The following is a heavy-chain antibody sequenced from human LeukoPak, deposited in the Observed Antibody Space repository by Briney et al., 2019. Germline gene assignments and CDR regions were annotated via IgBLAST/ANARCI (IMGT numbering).Heavy chain of an antibody. D-gene: IGHD3-9*01. CDR2: IYHSGST. CDR1: GYSISSGYY. Sequence: SETLSLTCAVSGYSISSGYYWGWIRQPPGKGLEWIGSIYHSGSTYYNPSLKSRVTISVDTSKNQFSLKLSSVTAADTAVYYCAREPPEENDILTGYRNYFDYWGQGTLVTVSS. J-gene: IGHJ4*02. CDR3: AREPPEENDILTGYRNYFDY. V-gene: IGHV4-38-2*02.